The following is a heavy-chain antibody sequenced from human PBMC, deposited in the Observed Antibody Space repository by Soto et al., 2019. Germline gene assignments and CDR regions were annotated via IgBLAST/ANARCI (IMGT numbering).Heavy chain of an antibody. CDR2: IKCDGSEK. CDR3: ANRYYDGSGYLHDY. Sequence: GGSLRLSCAASGFTFSSSWMHWVCQAPEKGLEWVADIKCDGSEKYYVDSVKGRLTISRDNAKNSLYLQVNSLRAEDMTVYYCANRYYDGSGYLHDYWGQGILVTSPQ. V-gene: IGHV3-7*03. J-gene: IGHJ4*02. D-gene: IGHD3-22*01. CDR1: GFTFSSSW.